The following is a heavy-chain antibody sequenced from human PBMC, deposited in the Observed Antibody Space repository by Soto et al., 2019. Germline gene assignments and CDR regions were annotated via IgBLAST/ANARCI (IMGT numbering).Heavy chain of an antibody. D-gene: IGHD6-6*01. CDR2: ISGSGGIT. CDR1: GFTFSSYG. Sequence: EVQLLESGGGLVQPGGSLRLSCTASGFTFSSYGMSWVRQAPGKGLEWVSGISGSGGITYYADSVKGRFTISRDNSKNTLYLQMNSLRTENTAVYYCAKGPRSSSSRPYFDSRGQGTLVTVSS. CDR3: AKGPRSSSSRPYFDS. V-gene: IGHV3-23*01. J-gene: IGHJ4*02.